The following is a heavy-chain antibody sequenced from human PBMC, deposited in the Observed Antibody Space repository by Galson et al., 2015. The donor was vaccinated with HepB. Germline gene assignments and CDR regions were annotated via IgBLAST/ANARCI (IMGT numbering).Heavy chain of an antibody. CDR1: GFTFSSYA. CDR2: ISSNGGST. D-gene: IGHD3-16*01. V-gene: IGHV3-64D*06. J-gene: IGHJ4*02. CDR3: VKDHRRLGPGAFDY. Sequence: SLRLSCAASGFTFSSYAMHWVRQAPGKGLEYVSAISSNGGSTYYADSVKGRFTISRDNSKNTLYLQMSSLRAEDTAVYYCVKDHRRLGPGAFDYWGQGTLVTVSS.